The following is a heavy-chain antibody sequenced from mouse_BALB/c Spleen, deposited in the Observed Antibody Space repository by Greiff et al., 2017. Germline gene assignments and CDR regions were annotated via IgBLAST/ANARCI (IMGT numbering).Heavy chain of an antibody. D-gene: IGHD2-3*01. V-gene: IGHV1-9*01. CDR1: GYTFSSYW. J-gene: IGHJ3*01. CDR2: ILPGSGST. Sequence: QVQLQQSGAELMKPGASVKISCKATGYTFSSYWIEWVKQRPGHGLEWIGEILPGSGSTNYNEKFKGKATFTADTSSNTAYMQLSSLTSEDSAVYYCARWRRWLGFAYWGQGTLVTVSA. CDR3: ARWRRWLGFAY.